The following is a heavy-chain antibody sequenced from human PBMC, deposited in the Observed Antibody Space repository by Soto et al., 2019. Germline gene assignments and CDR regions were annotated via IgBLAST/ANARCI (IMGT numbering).Heavy chain of an antibody. V-gene: IGHV1-2*02. CDR1: GYTFTGYY. CDR2: INPNSGGT. J-gene: IGHJ4*02. D-gene: IGHD3-9*01. CDR3: AILYYDILTGPADY. Sequence: VASVKVSCKASGYTFTGYYMHWVRQAPGQGLEWMGWINPNSGGTNYAQKFQGRVTMTRDTSISTAYMELSRLRSDDTAVYYCAILYYDILTGPADYWGQGTLVTVSS.